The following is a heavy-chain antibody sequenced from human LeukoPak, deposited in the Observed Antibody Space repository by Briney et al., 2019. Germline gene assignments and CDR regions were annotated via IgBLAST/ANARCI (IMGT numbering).Heavy chain of an antibody. D-gene: IGHD4-23*01. CDR2: ISYDGSKK. V-gene: IGHV3-30*14. J-gene: IGHJ4*02. CDR3: ARRAGGYSHPYDY. CDR1: GFTFSSYA. Sequence: GGSLRLSCAASGFTFSSYAMHWVRQAPGKGLEWVTIISYDGSKKYYADYVKGRFTISRDNSKNTLYLQMNSLRAEDTAVYYCARRAGGYSHPYDYWGQGILVTVSS.